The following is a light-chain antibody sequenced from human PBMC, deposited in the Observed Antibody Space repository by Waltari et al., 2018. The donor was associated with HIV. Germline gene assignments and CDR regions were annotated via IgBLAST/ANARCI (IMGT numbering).Light chain of an antibody. J-gene: IGKJ5*01. V-gene: IGKV3-20*01. CDR1: QSISASQ. Sequence: EIVLTQSPDTLSVSPVQSATLSCRASQSISASQLAWYQQKPGQAPRLVIYGASTRATGIPDRFSGSGSGTDFALTISRLEPEESSVFYCQQYGRSPITFGLGTRLEIK. CDR2: GAS. CDR3: QQYGRSPIT.